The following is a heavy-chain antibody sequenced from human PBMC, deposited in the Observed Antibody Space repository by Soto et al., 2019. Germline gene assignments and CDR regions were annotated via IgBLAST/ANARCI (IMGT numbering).Heavy chain of an antibody. CDR2: INGGDDSK. V-gene: IGHV3-23*01. D-gene: IGHD3-16*01. CDR1: GFTFRSSP. J-gene: IGHJ4*02. CDR3: TTDSHWGIISPTQDH. Sequence: EVQLWESGGGLVKPGGSLRLSCAVSGFTFRSSPMSWVRRAPGKGLEWVSGINGGDDSKHYAESVRGRFTIIRDNSKNTLLLQMNSRRVEDTAIYYCTTDSHWGIISPTQDHWGKGTQVTVSS.